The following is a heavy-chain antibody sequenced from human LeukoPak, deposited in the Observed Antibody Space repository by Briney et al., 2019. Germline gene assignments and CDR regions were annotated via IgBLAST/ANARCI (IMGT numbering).Heavy chain of an antibody. J-gene: IGHJ4*02. D-gene: IGHD6-13*01. CDR2: IYYRGTT. Sequence: PSETLSLTCTVSGGSISSYYWSWIRQPPGKGLEWIGYIYYRGTTNYNPSLKSRVTLSVDTSKNQFSLKLSSVTAADTAVYYCARGVYIAAAQYGYWGQGTLVTVSS. CDR1: GGSISSYY. V-gene: IGHV4-59*01. CDR3: ARGVYIAAAQYGY.